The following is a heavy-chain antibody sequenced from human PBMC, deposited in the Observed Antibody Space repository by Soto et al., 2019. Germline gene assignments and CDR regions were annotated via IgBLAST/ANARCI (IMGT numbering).Heavy chain of an antibody. V-gene: IGHV4-59*08. CDR2: FYYSGST. D-gene: IGHD5-12*01. J-gene: IGHJ4*02. CDR3: ARQFRYGYNGLGY. Sequence: QVQLQESGPGLVKPSETLSLTCTVSGGSISSYYWSWIRQPPGKGLEWIGHFYYSGSTNYNPSLNGRVTLSVDTSKNPFSLKLTSVTAADTAVYYCARQFRYGYNGLGYWGQGTLVIVSS. CDR1: GGSISSYY.